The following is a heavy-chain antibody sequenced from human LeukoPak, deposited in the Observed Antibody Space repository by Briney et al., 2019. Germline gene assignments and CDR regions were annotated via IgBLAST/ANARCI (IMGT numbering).Heavy chain of an antibody. CDR1: GVTFISSA. CDR2: IPTRGPKT. CDR3: VKEASKTFGIYTADY. Sequence: AGGLRSSSSASGVTFISSAMGWGRRAPPRRGEWGSAIPTRGPKTYYTGSGRGRFTISRDNSKNTVYLQMQSLRAEDTAVYYCVKEASKTFGIYTADYWGQGTLVTVSS. D-gene: IGHD3-16*01. J-gene: IGHJ4*02. V-gene: IGHV3-23*01.